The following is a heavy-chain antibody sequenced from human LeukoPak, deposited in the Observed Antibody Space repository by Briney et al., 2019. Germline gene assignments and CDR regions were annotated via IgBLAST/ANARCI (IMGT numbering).Heavy chain of an antibody. CDR2: INHSGST. CDR3: ARLDEYGDYETLDY. Sequence: PSETLSLTCAVYGGSFSGYYWSWIRQPPGKGLEWIGEINHSGSTNYNPSLKSRVTISVDTSKNQFSLKLSSVTAADTAVYYCARLDEYGDYETLDYWGQGTLVTVSS. D-gene: IGHD4-17*01. CDR1: GGSFSGYY. V-gene: IGHV4-34*01. J-gene: IGHJ4*02.